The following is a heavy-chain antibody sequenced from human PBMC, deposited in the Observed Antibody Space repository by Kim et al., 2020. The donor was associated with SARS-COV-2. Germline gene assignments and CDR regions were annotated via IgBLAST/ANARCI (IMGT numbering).Heavy chain of an antibody. D-gene: IGHD6-19*01. CDR3: ARHLSSGLYGGYYYGMDV. CDR2: IYYSGST. Sequence: SETLSLTCTVSGGSISSSSYYWGWIRQPPGKGLEWIGSIYYSGSTYYNPSLKSRVTISVDTSKNQFSLKLSSVTAADTAVYYCARHLSSGLYGGYYYGMDVWGQGTTVTVSS. J-gene: IGHJ6*02. CDR1: GGSISSSSYY. V-gene: IGHV4-39*01.